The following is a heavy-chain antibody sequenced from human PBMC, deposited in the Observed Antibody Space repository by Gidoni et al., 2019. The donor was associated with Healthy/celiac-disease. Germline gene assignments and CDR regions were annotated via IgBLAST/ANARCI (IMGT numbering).Heavy chain of an antibody. Sequence: EVQLVESGGVVVQPGGSLRLSCAASGFHFDDYTMHWVRQAPGKGLEWVSLSSWDGGSTYYADSVKGRFTISRDNSKNSLYLQMNSLRTEDTALYYCAKASSTYYYDSSSLVDYWGQGTLVTVSS. D-gene: IGHD3-22*01. J-gene: IGHJ4*02. CDR2: SSWDGGST. V-gene: IGHV3-43*01. CDR1: GFHFDDYT. CDR3: AKASSTYYYDSSSLVDY.